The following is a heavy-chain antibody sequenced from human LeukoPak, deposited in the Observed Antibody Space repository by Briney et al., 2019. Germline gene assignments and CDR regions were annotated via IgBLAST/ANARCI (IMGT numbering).Heavy chain of an antibody. V-gene: IGHV3-73*01. Sequence: GGSLRLSCAASGFTFSGSAMHWVRQASGKGLEWVGRIRSKANSYATAYAASVKGRFTISRDDSKNTAYLQMNSPKAEDTAIYYCTSGLGIYYYYGMDVWGQGTTVTVSS. J-gene: IGHJ6*02. CDR3: TSGLGIYYYYGMDV. D-gene: IGHD7-27*01. CDR2: IRSKANSYAT. CDR1: GFTFSGSA.